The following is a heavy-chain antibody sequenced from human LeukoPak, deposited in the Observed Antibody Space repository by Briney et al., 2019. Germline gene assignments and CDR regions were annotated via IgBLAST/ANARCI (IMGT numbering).Heavy chain of an antibody. V-gene: IGHV3-30*03. D-gene: IGHD1-26*01. CDR2: ISYDGSNK. J-gene: IGHJ4*02. CDR3: GGGAPMWSDH. Sequence: QPGRTLRLSCAASGFTFNSYGMHWVRQAPGKGLEWVAVISYDGSNKYYADSVKGRFTISRDNAKNTLYLQMNSLRAEDTAVCYCGGGAPMWSDHWGQGTLVTVSP. CDR1: GFTFNSYG.